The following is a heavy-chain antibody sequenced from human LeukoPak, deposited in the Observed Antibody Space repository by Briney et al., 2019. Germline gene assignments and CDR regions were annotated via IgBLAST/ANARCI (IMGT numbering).Heavy chain of an antibody. D-gene: IGHD2-21*01. CDR3: ARRKDCQH. J-gene: IGHJ4*02. CDR1: GFTFSSYW. Sequence: GGSLRLSCAASGFTFSSYWRTWVRQAPGEGLEWVANIKQDGSEKYYVDSVKGRFTISRDNAKNSLYLQMNSLRAEDTAVYYCARRKDCQHWGQGTLVTVSS. CDR2: IKQDGSEK. V-gene: IGHV3-7*01.